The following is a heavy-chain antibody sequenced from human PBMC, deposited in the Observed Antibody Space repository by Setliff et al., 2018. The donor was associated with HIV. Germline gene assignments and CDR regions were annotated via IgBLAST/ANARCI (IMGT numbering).Heavy chain of an antibody. CDR3: ARAGMSTVLGDVLDI. V-gene: IGHV4-59*08. D-gene: IGHD4-17*01. Sequence: SETLSLTCAVYGGSFSGYFWSWIRQPPGKGPEWIGYISYSGISNYNPSLKSRVTISLDTSKNHLSLQLRSVTAADTAVYYCARAGMSTVLGDVLDIWGQGTMVTVSS. CDR2: ISYSGIS. J-gene: IGHJ3*02. CDR1: GGSFSGYF.